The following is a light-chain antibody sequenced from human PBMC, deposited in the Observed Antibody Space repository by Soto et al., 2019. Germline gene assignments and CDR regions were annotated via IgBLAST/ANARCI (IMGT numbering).Light chain of an antibody. CDR3: QQRSNWPPT. CDR1: QSVSSY. CDR2: DAS. J-gene: IGKJ1*01. Sequence: ENVLTHSTSTLSLSPGDRATLSCRASQSVSSYLAWYQQKPGKAPRLLIYDASNRATGIPARFSGSGSGTDFTLTISSLEPEDFAVYYCQQRSNWPPTFGQGTKVDIK. V-gene: IGKV3-11*01.